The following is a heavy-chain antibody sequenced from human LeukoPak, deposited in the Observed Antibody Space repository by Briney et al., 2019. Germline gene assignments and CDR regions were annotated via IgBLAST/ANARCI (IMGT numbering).Heavy chain of an antibody. CDR3: ARDPGYNHDPSGDY. Sequence: PSETLSLTCTVSGGSISSGDYYWSWIRQPPGKGLEWIGYIYYSGSTYYNPSFKSRLTISVDTSKNQFSLELSSVTAADTAVHYCARDPGYNHDPSGDYWGQGTLVTVSS. D-gene: IGHD5-18*01. CDR1: GGSISSGDYY. CDR2: IYYSGST. V-gene: IGHV4-30-4*01. J-gene: IGHJ4*02.